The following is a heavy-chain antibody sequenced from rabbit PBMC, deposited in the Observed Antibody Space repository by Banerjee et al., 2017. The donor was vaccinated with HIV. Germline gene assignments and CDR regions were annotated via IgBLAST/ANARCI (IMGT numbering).Heavy chain of an antibody. V-gene: IGHV1S43*01. J-gene: IGHJ4*01. D-gene: IGHD2-1*01. CDR1: GFTLSSYSV. CDR2: IYNGDGKT. Sequence: QEQLEESGGGLVKPGGTLTLTCTASGFTLSSYSVCWVRQGPGKRLELIGCIYNGDGKTYYASWMNGRFSITRSTSLNTVDLKMTSLTAADTATYFCTREVDYGACFNLWGQGTLVTVS. CDR3: TREVDYGACFNL.